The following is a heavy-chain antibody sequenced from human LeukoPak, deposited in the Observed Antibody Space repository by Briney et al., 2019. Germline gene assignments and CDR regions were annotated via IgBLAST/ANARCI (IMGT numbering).Heavy chain of an antibody. Sequence: TGGSLRLSCAASGFTFYNYGMSWVRQAPGKGLEWVSAMSGTGGSTYYADSVKGRFTISRDKSKNTLFLQMNSLRAEDTAVYYCAADILTGYHPPYYFDYWGQGTLVTVSS. V-gene: IGHV3-23*01. D-gene: IGHD3-9*01. CDR2: MSGTGGST. CDR3: AADILTGYHPPYYFDY. J-gene: IGHJ4*02. CDR1: GFTFYNYG.